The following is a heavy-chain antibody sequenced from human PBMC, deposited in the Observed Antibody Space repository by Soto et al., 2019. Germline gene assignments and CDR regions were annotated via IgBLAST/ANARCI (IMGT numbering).Heavy chain of an antibody. Sequence: TSETLSLTCTVSGDFLSSYYWSWIRQSPVKGLEWIGYIYYSGSTNYNPSLTSRVTISVDTSKNQFSLKLSSVTAADTAVYYCARHRYSYGVYYFDYWGQGTLVTVSS. CDR2: IYYSGST. CDR1: GDFLSSYY. D-gene: IGHD5-18*01. J-gene: IGHJ4*02. CDR3: ARHRYSYGVYYFDY. V-gene: IGHV4-59*08.